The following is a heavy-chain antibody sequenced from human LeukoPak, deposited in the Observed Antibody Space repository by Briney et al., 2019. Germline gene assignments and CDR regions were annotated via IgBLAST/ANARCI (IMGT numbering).Heavy chain of an antibody. Sequence: PSETLSLTCAVYGGSFSVYYWSWIRQPPGKGLEWIGEINHSGSTNYNPSLKSRVTISVDTSKNQFSLKLSSVTAADTAVYYCARYSAAAASYFDYWGQGTLVTVSP. CDR1: GGSFSVYY. V-gene: IGHV4-34*01. D-gene: IGHD6-13*01. J-gene: IGHJ4*02. CDR2: INHSGST. CDR3: ARYSAAAASYFDY.